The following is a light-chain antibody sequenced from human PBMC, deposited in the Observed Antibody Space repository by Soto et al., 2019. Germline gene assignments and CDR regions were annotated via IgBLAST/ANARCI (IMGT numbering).Light chain of an antibody. CDR2: GAS. CDR3: QQYNDWPRT. Sequence: EIVLTQSPGTLSLSPGERASLSCRASQSVSSNYLAWYQQNPGQAPRLLIHGASTRATGIPARFSGSGSGTEFTLTISSLQSEDFAVYYCQQYNDWPRTFGQGTKVDIK. V-gene: IGKV3-15*01. CDR1: QSVSSN. J-gene: IGKJ1*01.